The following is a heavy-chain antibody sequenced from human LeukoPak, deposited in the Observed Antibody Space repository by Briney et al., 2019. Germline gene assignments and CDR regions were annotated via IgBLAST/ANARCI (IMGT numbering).Heavy chain of an antibody. CDR3: ARSLDTAMVALDH. CDR2: IIPILGIA. D-gene: IGHD5-18*01. V-gene: IGHV1-69*04. Sequence: SVKVSCKASGGTFSSYAISWVRQAPGQGLEWMGRIIPILGIANYAQKFQGRVTITADKSTSTAYMELSSLRSEDTAVYYCARSLDTAMVALDHWGQGTLVTVSS. J-gene: IGHJ4*02. CDR1: GGTFSSYA.